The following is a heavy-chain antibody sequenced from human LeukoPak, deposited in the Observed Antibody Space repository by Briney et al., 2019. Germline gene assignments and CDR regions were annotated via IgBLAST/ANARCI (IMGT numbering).Heavy chain of an antibody. D-gene: IGHD4-11*01. V-gene: IGHV3-30-3*01. CDR3: ARVKLGVTIGVLGY. Sequence: PGGSLRLSCAASGFSFRDAYMSWVRQAPGKGLEWVAVISYDGSNKYYADSVKGRFTISRDNSKNTLYLQMNSLRAEDTAVYYCARVKLGVTIGVLGYWGQGTLVTVSS. CDR1: GFSFRDAY. J-gene: IGHJ4*02. CDR2: ISYDGSNK.